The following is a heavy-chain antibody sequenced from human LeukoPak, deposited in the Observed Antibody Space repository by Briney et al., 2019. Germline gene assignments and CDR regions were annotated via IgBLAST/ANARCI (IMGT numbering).Heavy chain of an antibody. CDR2: ISSSSSYI. CDR1: GFTFSSYS. D-gene: IGHD2-2*01. J-gene: IGHJ4*02. Sequence: PGGSLRLSCAASGFTFSSYSMNWVRQAPGKGLEWVSAISSSSSYIYYADSVKGRFTISRDNAKNSLYLQMNSLRAEDTAVYYCARDLFHSRGPAAMFDYWGQGTLVTVSS. V-gene: IGHV3-21*01. CDR3: ARDLFHSRGPAAMFDY.